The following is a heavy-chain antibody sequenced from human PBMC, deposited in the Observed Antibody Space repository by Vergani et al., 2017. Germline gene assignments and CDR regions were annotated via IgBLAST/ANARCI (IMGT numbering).Heavy chain of an antibody. CDR1: GYTFTSNY. V-gene: IGHV1-46*03. Sequence: QVLLVQSGAEMKKPGASVTLSCKASGYTFTSNYIHWVRQAPGQGLEWMGFISPGADTTNYAANFQGRITITRDTSTSTVYMELSSLKSQDTAIYYCTRDLEWIWGQGTLVTVSS. CDR2: ISPGADTT. CDR3: TRDLEWI. D-gene: IGHD3-3*01. J-gene: IGHJ4*02.